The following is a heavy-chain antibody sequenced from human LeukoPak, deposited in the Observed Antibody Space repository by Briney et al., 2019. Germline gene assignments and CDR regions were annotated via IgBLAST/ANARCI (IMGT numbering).Heavy chain of an antibody. J-gene: IGHJ4*02. CDR1: GGSISSSNW. Sequence: SRTLSLTCAVSGGSISSSNWWSWVRPPPGKGLEWIGEIYHSGSTNYNPSLKSRVTISVDTSKNQFSLKLSSVTAADTAVYYCARGDSSSKVDYWGQGTLVTVSS. D-gene: IGHD6-6*01. V-gene: IGHV4-4*02. CDR2: IYHSGST. CDR3: ARGDSSSKVDY.